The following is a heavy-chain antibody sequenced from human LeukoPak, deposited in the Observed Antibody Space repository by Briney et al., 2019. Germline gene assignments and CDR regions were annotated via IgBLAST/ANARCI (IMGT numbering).Heavy chain of an antibody. Sequence: GGSLRLSCAASGFTFNNYWMHWVRQVPGKGLVWVSRIDSDGATTAYADSVKGRFTVSRDNAKNTASLQMNSLRADVTGVYYCVRDRIGFAPWGQGTLVTVSS. CDR2: IDSDGATT. CDR1: GFTFNNYW. CDR3: VRDRIGFAP. V-gene: IGHV3-74*01. D-gene: IGHD3-16*02. J-gene: IGHJ5*02.